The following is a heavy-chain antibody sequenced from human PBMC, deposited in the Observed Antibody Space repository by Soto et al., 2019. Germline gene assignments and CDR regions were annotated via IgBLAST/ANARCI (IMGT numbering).Heavy chain of an antibody. CDR2: ISYDGSNK. CDR1: GLTFSSSA. Sequence: GGSLRLSCAASGLTFSSSAMHWVRQAPGKGLEWVALISYDGSNKYYVDSVKGRFTISRDNSKNTLDLQMNSLREEDTAVYYCAAETKSYFYGMDVWGQGTTVTVSS. CDR3: AAETKSYFYGMDV. J-gene: IGHJ6*02. V-gene: IGHV3-30*03.